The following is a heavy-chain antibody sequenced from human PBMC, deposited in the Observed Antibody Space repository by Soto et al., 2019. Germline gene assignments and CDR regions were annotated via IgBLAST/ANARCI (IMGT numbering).Heavy chain of an antibody. V-gene: IGHV4-34*12. J-gene: IGHJ6*02. D-gene: IGHD1-26*01. CDR1: GESFSAYY. CDR2: IIHSEST. CDR3: ERQRPTDGRWEFANYYGMDV. Sequence: PSETLSLTCAVYGESFSAYYWSWVRQPPGKGLEWIGEIIHSESTKYNPSLKSRVTISVDTSKNQFSLKLSSVTAADTAVYYCERQRPTDGRWEFANYYGMDVWGQGTPVTVSS.